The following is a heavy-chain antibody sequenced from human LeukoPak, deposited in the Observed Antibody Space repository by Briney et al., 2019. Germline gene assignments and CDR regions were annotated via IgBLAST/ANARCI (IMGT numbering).Heavy chain of an antibody. CDR2: IYTSGST. V-gene: IGHV4-4*07. Sequence: SETLSLTCTVSGGSISSYYWSWIRQPAGKGLEWIGRIYTSGSTNYNPSLKSRVTMSVDTSKNQFSLKLSSVTAADTAVYYCARAYYYVSSGLGAFDIWGQGTMVTVSS. CDR1: GGSISSYY. J-gene: IGHJ3*02. CDR3: ARAYYYVSSGLGAFDI. D-gene: IGHD3-22*01.